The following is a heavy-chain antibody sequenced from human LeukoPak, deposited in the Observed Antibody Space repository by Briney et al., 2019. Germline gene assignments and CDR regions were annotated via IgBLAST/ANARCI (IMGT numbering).Heavy chain of an antibody. CDR3: AKLLNDYGDYYFDS. Sequence: GGSLRLSCAASGFTFSVYAMSGVRDAPGKGLEWVSAIRGSGGNTYYADSVKGRFTISRDNSKTTLYLQMNSLRADDTAAYYCAKLLNDYGDYYFDSWGQGTLVTVSS. CDR2: IRGSGGNT. V-gene: IGHV3-23*01. J-gene: IGHJ4*02. D-gene: IGHD4-17*01. CDR1: GFTFSVYA.